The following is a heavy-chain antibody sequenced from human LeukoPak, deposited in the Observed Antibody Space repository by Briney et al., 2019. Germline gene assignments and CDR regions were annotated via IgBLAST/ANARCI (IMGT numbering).Heavy chain of an antibody. CDR3: AKDKYCSGGSCYLFDY. D-gene: IGHD2-15*01. J-gene: IGHJ4*02. Sequence: GGSLRLSCSASGFTFSSYGMHGVRQAPGKGLEWVAVISYDGSNKYYADSVKGRFTISRDNSKNTLYLQMNSLRAEDTAVYYCAKDKYCSGGSCYLFDYWGQGTLITVSS. CDR2: ISYDGSNK. V-gene: IGHV3-30*18. CDR1: GFTFSSYG.